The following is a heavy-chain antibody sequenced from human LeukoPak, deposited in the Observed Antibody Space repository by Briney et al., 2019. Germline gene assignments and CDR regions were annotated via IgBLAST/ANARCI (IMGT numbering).Heavy chain of an antibody. J-gene: IGHJ6*02. CDR1: GYTFTSYA. Sequence: GASVNVSCKASGYTFTSYAMHWVRQAPGQRLEWMGWINAGNGNTKYSQKFQGRVTITRDTSASTAYMELSSLRSEDTAVYYCARGEAAAVRGYYYYGMDVWGQGTTVTVSS. D-gene: IGHD6-13*01. V-gene: IGHV1-3*01. CDR2: INAGNGNT. CDR3: ARGEAAAVRGYYYYGMDV.